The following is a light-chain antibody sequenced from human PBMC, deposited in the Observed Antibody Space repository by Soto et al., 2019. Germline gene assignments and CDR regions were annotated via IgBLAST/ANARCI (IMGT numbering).Light chain of an antibody. CDR3: QQAYSFPIT. CDR2: AAS. V-gene: IGKV1-9*01. CDR1: QGISSY. Sequence: DIQLTQSPSFLSASVGDRVTITCRASQGISSYLAWYQQKPGKAPKLLISAASTLQSGVPSRFSGSGSGTDFTLTINSLQPEDSATYYCQQAYSFPITFGQGTRLEIK. J-gene: IGKJ5*01.